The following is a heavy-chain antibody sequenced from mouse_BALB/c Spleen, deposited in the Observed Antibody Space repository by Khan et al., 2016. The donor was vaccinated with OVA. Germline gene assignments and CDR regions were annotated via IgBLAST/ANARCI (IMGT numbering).Heavy chain of an antibody. D-gene: IGHD1-1*01. CDR1: GYTFTSYW. CDR2: IAPGSGSD. Sequence: DLVKPGASVKLSCKASGYTFTSYWINWIKQRPGQGLEWIGRIAPGSGSDYYNDMFKGKATLTIDTSSSTAYIQVRSLSSEDSAVYFCARSNYYGSGLYAMDYWGQGTSGTVSS. V-gene: IGHV1S41*01. CDR3: ARSNYYGSGLYAMDY. J-gene: IGHJ4*01.